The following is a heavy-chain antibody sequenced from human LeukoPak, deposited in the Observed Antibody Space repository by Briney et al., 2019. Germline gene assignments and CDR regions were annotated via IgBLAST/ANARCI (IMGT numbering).Heavy chain of an antibody. CDR3: AKDLGYDFWSGYRHKHNWFDP. Sequence: PGGPLRLSCAASGFTFSSYAMSWVRQAPGKGLEWVSAISGSGGSTYYADSVKGRFTISRDNSKNTLYLQMNSLRAEDTAVYYCAKDLGYDFWSGYRHKHNWFDPWGQGTLVTVSS. J-gene: IGHJ5*02. D-gene: IGHD3-3*01. CDR1: GFTFSSYA. V-gene: IGHV3-23*01. CDR2: ISGSGGST.